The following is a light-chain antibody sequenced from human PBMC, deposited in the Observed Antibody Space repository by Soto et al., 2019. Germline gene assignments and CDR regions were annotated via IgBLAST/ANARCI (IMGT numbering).Light chain of an antibody. CDR2: GNI. CDR1: SSNIGAGYD. J-gene: IGLJ2*01. V-gene: IGLV1-40*01. CDR3: QSYDSSLSGSHVV. Sequence: QSVLTQPPSVSGAPGQRVTLPCTGSSSNIGAGYDVHWYQQLPGSAPKLLIYGNINRPSGVPDRFSGSKSGTSASLAITGLQAEDEADYYCQSYDSSLSGSHVVFGGGTKLTVL.